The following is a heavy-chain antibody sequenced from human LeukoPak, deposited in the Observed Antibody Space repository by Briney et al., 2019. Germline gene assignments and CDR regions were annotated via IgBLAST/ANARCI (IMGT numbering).Heavy chain of an antibody. CDR3: ERRYKITIFGVVIDWFDP. J-gene: IGHJ5*02. V-gene: IGHV4-38-2*01. CDR2: IYRSGST. CDR1: GFSLSSGYY. D-gene: IGHD3-3*01. Sequence: PSETLSLTCAVSGFSLSSGYYWGWSRQPPGRGVEGIGSIYRSGSTYYNPSLKSRVPMAVDTAKNQFFLKLSSVTAADTAVYCCERRYKITIFGVVIDWFDPWGQGTVVTVSS.